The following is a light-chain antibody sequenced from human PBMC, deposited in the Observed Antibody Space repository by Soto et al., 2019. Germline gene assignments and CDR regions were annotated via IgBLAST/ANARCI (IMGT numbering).Light chain of an antibody. J-gene: IGKJ1*01. Sequence: VLTQSPDTLSVSPGERVTLSCRASQSVSTNLAWYQQKPGQGPRLIINGASARAAGVPARFSGSGSGTEFTLTISSLQSEDFATYYCQQANSFPLTFGQGTKVYIK. CDR3: QQANSFPLT. V-gene: IGKV3-15*01. CDR2: GAS. CDR1: QSVSTN.